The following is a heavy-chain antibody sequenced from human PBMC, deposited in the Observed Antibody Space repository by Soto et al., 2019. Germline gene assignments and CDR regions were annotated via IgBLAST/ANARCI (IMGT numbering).Heavy chain of an antibody. CDR2: FDPEDGET. CDR3: ATYRGSYRGFDS. D-gene: IGHD1-26*01. V-gene: IGHV1-24*01. CDR1: AYTRTELS. J-gene: IGHJ4*02. Sequence: ASSKVSCKVSAYTRTELSMHWVRQAPGKRLEWMGRFDPEDGETIYATKFQGKVTMTEDTSTETAYMELSSLRSEDTAVYYCATYRGSYRGFDSWGQGTLVTVSS.